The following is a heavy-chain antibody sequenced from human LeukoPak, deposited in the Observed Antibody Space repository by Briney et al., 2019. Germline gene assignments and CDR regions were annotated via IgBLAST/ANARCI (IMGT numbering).Heavy chain of an antibody. J-gene: IGHJ5*02. CDR1: GFTFGNYW. V-gene: IGHV3-7*01. Sequence: GGSLRLSCAASGFTFGNYWMTWVRQAPGKGLEWAANIKPDGSEEYYVDSVKGRFTISRDNAKNSLYLQMNSLRAEDTAVYYCARASHDYGDYGWFDPWGQGTLVTVSS. D-gene: IGHD4-17*01. CDR2: IKPDGSEE. CDR3: ARASHDYGDYGWFDP.